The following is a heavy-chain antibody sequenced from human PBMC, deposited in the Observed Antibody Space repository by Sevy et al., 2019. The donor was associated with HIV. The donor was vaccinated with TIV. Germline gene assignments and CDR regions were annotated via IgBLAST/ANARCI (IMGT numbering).Heavy chain of an antibody. CDR1: GFTFSSYA. J-gene: IGHJ4*02. CDR2: ISGSGGST. CDR3: ARVAGSGTYYSGDFDY. Sequence: GGSLRLSCAASGFTFSSYAMSWVRQAPGKGLEWVSGISGSGGSTYYADSVKGRFTISRDNSKNTLYLQMNSLRAEDTAVYYCARVAGSGTYYSGDFDYWGQGPLVTVSS. V-gene: IGHV3-23*01. D-gene: IGHD3-10*01.